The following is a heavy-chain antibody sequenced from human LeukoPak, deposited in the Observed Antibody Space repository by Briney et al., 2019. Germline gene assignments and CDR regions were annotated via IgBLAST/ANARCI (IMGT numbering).Heavy chain of an antibody. Sequence: GGSLRLSCVASGFTFSNYWMNWVRQAPGERPEWVANIKEDGSEKYYVDSVKGRFTISRDNAKNSLYLQMNSLRAEDTALYYCAKVGTAVALTGSWFDPWGQGTLVTVSS. V-gene: IGHV3-7*03. D-gene: IGHD6-19*01. CDR1: GFTFSNYW. J-gene: IGHJ5*02. CDR2: IKEDGSEK. CDR3: AKVGTAVALTGSWFDP.